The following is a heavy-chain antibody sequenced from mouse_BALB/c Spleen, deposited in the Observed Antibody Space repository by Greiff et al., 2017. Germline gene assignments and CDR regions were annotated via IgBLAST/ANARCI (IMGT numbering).Heavy chain of an antibody. CDR3: AREDYGEDY. V-gene: IGHV1-31*01. J-gene: IGHJ2*01. D-gene: IGHD2-13*01. CDR2: INPYNGAT. Sequence: EVQLQQSGPELVKPGASVKISCKASGYSFTGYYMHWVKQSHVKSLEWIGRINPYNGATSYNQNFKDKASLTVDKSSSTAYMELHSLTSEDSAVYYCAREDYGEDYWGQGTTLTVSS. CDR1: GYSFTGYY.